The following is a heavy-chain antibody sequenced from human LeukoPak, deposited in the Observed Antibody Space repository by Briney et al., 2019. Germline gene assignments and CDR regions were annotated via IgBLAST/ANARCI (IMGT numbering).Heavy chain of an antibody. Sequence: GGSLRLSCAASGFTFSSYAMHWVRQAPGKGLEWVAVISYDGSNKYYADSVKGRFTISRDNSKNTLYLQMNSLRAEDTAVYYCVEGGAARFDYWGQGTLVTVSS. J-gene: IGHJ4*02. CDR2: ISYDGSNK. D-gene: IGHD5-18*01. CDR3: VEGGAARFDY. CDR1: GFTFSSYA. V-gene: IGHV3-30*04.